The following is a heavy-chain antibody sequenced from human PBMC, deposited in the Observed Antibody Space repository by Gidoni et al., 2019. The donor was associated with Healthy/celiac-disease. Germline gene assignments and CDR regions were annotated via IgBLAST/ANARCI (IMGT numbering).Heavy chain of an antibody. CDR1: GFPFSNAW. D-gene: IGHD3-16*02. V-gene: IGHV3-15*01. J-gene: IGHJ4*02. CDR3: TTEHLGELSLYY. Sequence: EVQLVESGGGLVKPGGSLRLSCAASGFPFSNAWMSWVRQAPGKGLEWVGRIKSKTDGGTTDYAAPVKGRFTISRDDSKNTLYLQMNSLKTEDTAVYYCTTEHLGELSLYYWGQGTLVTVSS. CDR2: IKSKTDGGTT.